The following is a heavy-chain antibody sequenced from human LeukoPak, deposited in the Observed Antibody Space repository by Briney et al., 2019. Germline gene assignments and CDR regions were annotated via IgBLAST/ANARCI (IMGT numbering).Heavy chain of an antibody. J-gene: IGHJ1*01. CDR3: ARTGIAPAGTPGYFHH. D-gene: IGHD6-13*01. CDR2: IYYSGST. CDR1: GGSISSSSYY. V-gene: IGHV4-39*07. Sequence: SETLSLTCTVSGGSISSSSYYWGWIRQPPGKGLEWIGCIYYSGSTYYNPSLKSRVTISVDTSKNQFSLKLSSVTAADTAVYYCARTGIAPAGTPGYFHHWGQGALVTVSS.